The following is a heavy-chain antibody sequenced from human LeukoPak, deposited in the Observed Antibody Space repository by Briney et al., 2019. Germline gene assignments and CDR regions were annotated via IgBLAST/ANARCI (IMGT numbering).Heavy chain of an antibody. D-gene: IGHD5-12*01. CDR1: GFTFSSYS. CDR2: ISSSSSYI. V-gene: IGHV3-21*01. CDR3: ARVDYGVATTQIDY. Sequence: GSLRLSCAASGFTFSSYSMNWVRQAPGKGLEWVSSISSSSSYIYYADSVKGRFTISRDNAKNSLYLQMNSLRAEDTAVYYCARVDYGVATTQIDYWGQGTLVTVSS. J-gene: IGHJ4*02.